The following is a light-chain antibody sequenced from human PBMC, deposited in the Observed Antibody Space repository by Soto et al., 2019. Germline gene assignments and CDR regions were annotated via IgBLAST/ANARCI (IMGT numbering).Light chain of an antibody. J-gene: IGKJ1*01. CDR1: QSISSW. V-gene: IGKV1-5*03. CDR2: KTS. Sequence: TKCASTLSAYVGYRFTITCLASQSISSWLAWYQQKPGKAPKLLIYKTSSLESGVPSRFSGSGSGTEFTLTISSLQPDDFATYYCQHYNSYSAAFGQRGNVDIK. CDR3: QHYNSYSAA.